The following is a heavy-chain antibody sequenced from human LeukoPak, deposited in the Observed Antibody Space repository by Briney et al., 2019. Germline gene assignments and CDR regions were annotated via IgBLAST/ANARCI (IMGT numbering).Heavy chain of an antibody. CDR2: ISGSGDTT. Sequence: GGSLRLSCTASEFTFRSFGMSWVRQAPGKGLEWVSGISGSGDTTYYADSVKGRFTISRDNSKNKLYLQMNSLRAEDTALYYCAKDWGLWLLVAFDVWGQETMVTVSS. CDR1: EFTFRSFG. J-gene: IGHJ3*01. V-gene: IGHV3-23*01. CDR3: AKDWGLWLLVAFDV. D-gene: IGHD3-9*01.